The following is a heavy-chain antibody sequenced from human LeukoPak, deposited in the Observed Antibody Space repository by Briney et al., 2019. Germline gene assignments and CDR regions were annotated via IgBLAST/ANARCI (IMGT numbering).Heavy chain of an antibody. V-gene: IGHV3-53*01. CDR1: GFTVSSNY. J-gene: IGHJ5*02. D-gene: IGHD2-2*01. Sequence: GGSLRLSCAASGFTVSSNYMSWVRQAPGKGLEWVSVIFSGGSTYYADSVKGRFTISRDNSKNTLYLQMNSLRAEDTAVYYCARDIVVVPAAKSWFDPWGQGTLVTVSS. CDR2: IFSGGST. CDR3: ARDIVVVPAAKSWFDP.